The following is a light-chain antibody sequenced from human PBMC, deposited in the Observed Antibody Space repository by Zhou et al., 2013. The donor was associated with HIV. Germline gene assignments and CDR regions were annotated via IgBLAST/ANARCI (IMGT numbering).Light chain of an antibody. CDR3: QQYVTAPIT. V-gene: IGKV3-15*01. Sequence: EIVMTQFPATVSVFPGDRATLSCRASQGLNGDLAWYQQKPGQTPRLIIYTASTRATDTPARFSGSGSGTDFTLTISRLEPEDFAVYCCQQYVTAPITFGQGTRLEIK. CDR2: TAS. J-gene: IGKJ5*01. CDR1: QGLNGD.